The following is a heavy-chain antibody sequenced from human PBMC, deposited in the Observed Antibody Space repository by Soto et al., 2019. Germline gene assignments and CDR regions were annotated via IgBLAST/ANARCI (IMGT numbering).Heavy chain of an antibody. CDR2: IYWDDDK. V-gene: IGHV2-5*02. CDR1: GFSLSTSGVG. Sequence: SGPTLVNPTQTLTLTCTFSGFSLSTSGVGVGWIRQPPGKALEWLALIYWDDDKRYSPSLKSRLTITKDTSKNQVALTMTNMDPVDTATYYCAHSNRWNGDFDYWGQGTLVTVSS. J-gene: IGHJ4*02. CDR3: AHSNRWNGDFDY. D-gene: IGHD1-1*01.